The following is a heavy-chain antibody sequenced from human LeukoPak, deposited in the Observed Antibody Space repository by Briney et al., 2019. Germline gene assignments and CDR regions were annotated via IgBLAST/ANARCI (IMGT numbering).Heavy chain of an antibody. CDR1: GFTFSGYP. D-gene: IGHD3-10*01. V-gene: IGHV3-23*01. CDR3: AKSYYGSGSYCRDYYYYGMDV. CDR2: ISGSGSST. Sequence: PGGSLRLSSAASGFTFSGYPMSWVRQAPGKGLEWVSAISGSGSSTYYADAVKGRFAISRDNAKNSLYLQMNSLRAEDTALYYCAKSYYGSGSYCRDYYYYGMDVWGQGTTVTVSS. J-gene: IGHJ6*02.